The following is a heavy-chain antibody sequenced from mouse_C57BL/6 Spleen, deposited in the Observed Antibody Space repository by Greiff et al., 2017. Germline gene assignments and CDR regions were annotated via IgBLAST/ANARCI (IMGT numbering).Heavy chain of an antibody. CDR2: ISDGGSYT. CDR1: GFTFSSYA. J-gene: IGHJ4*01. D-gene: IGHD1-1*01. CDR3: ARKSSYESYAMDY. Sequence: EVKLMESGGGLVKPGGSLKLSCAASGFTFSSYAMSWVRQTPEKRLEWVATISDGGSYTYYPDNVKGRFTISRDNAKNNLYLQMSHLKSEDTAMYYCARKSSYESYAMDYWGQGTSVTVSS. V-gene: IGHV5-4*03.